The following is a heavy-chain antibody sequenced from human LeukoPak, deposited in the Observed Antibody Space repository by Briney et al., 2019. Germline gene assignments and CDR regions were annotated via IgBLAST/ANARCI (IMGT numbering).Heavy chain of an antibody. Sequence: GGSLILSCAASAFTFTTAWMSWVRQAPGKGLEWVGRIKSKTDGGTTDYAAPVKGRFTISRDDSKNTLYLQMNSLRTEDTAVYYCTTEEVDAFDIWGQGTLVTVSS. V-gene: IGHV3-15*01. CDR2: IKSKTDGGTT. CDR1: AFTFTTAW. CDR3: TTEEVDAFDI. J-gene: IGHJ3*02.